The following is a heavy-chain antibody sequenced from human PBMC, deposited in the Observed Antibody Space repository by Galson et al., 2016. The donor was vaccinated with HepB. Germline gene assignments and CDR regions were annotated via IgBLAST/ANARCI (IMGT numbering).Heavy chain of an antibody. Sequence: SVKVSCKASRDTFSSFAFTWVRQAPGQGLDWMGGIIPVFDTTNYAPRFQGRVTITADESTGTVYMELSSLRSDDTGVYYCARSNFWSGSPTHYYYMDVWGTGTTVT. CDR1: RDTFSSFA. J-gene: IGHJ6*03. CDR2: IIPVFDTT. D-gene: IGHD3-3*01. V-gene: IGHV1-69*13. CDR3: ARSNFWSGSPTHYYYMDV.